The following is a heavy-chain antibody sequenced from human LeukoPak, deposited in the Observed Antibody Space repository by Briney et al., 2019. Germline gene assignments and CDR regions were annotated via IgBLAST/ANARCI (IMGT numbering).Heavy chain of an antibody. CDR2: ISAYNGNT. Sequence: ASVKVSCKASGYTFTSYGISWVRQAPGQGLEWMGWISAYNGNTNYAQKFQGRVTMTRDTSISTAYMELSRLRSDDTAVYYCALPQGSYGRNWFDPWGQGTLVTVSS. V-gene: IGHV1-18*01. D-gene: IGHD1-26*01. CDR1: GYTFTSYG. CDR3: ALPQGSYGRNWFDP. J-gene: IGHJ5*02.